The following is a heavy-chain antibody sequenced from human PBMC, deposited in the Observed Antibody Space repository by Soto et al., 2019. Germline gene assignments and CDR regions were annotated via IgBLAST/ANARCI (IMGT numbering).Heavy chain of an antibody. CDR2: INPNSGGT. V-gene: IGHV1-2*02. CDR3: ARVVYGSRLGNYYYGMDV. Sequence: GASVKVSCKASGYTFTGYYMHWVRQAPGQGLEWMGWINPNSGGTNYAQKFQGRVTMTRDMSISTAYMELSRLRSDDTAVYYCARVVYGSRLGNYYYGMDVWGQGTTVTVS. J-gene: IGHJ6*02. CDR1: GYTFTGYY. D-gene: IGHD3-10*01.